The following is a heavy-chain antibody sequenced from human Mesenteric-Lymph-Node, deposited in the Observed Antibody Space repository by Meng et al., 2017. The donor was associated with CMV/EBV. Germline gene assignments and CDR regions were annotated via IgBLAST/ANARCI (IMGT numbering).Heavy chain of an antibody. J-gene: IGHJ6*02. CDR3: ARARIQRWLQGYYYYGLDV. V-gene: IGHV4-59*01. Sequence: SETLSLTCDVSGASITDYYWNWIRQPPGKGLEWIGFIYHSGSTNYSPSLQSRVTMSVDKSKNQVSLSLTSVTAADTAVYYCARARIQRWLQGYYYYGLDVWGQGTTVTVSS. CDR1: GASITDYY. CDR2: IYHSGST. D-gene: IGHD5-24*01.